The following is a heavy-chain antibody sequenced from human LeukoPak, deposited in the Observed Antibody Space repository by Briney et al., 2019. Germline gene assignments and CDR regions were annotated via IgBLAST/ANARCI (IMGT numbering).Heavy chain of an antibody. Sequence: PGGSLRLSCAASGFTFSGYAMSWVRQAPGKGLEWVSAISGSGGSTYYADSVKGRFTISRDNSKNTLYLQMNSLRAEDTAVYYCAKDIEYSYGSRFDYWGQGTLVTVSS. V-gene: IGHV3-23*01. J-gene: IGHJ4*02. CDR1: GFTFSGYA. D-gene: IGHD5-18*01. CDR2: ISGSGGST. CDR3: AKDIEYSYGSRFDY.